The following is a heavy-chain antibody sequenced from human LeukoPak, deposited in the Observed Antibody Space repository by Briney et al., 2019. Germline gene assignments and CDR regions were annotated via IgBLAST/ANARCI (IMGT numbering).Heavy chain of an antibody. V-gene: IGHV3-48*04. J-gene: IGHJ4*02. CDR2: ISSSSSTI. CDR1: GFTFSSYS. Sequence: GGSLRLSCAASGFTFSSYSMNWVRQAPGKGLEWVSYISSSSSTIYYADSVKGRFTISRDNAKNSLYLQMNSLRAEDTAVYYCARDLYYYDSSGYPTGSDYWGQGTLVTVSS. D-gene: IGHD3-22*01. CDR3: ARDLYYYDSSGYPTGSDY.